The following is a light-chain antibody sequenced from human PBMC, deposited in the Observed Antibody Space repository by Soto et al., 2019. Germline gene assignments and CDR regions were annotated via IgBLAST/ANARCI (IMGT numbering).Light chain of an antibody. CDR3: QQYGSSPPYT. V-gene: IGKV3-20*01. Sequence: EVVLTQSQGTLSLSPGERATLSCRASQSVSNNYLAWYQQKPGQSPKLLIFGSSARATGIPDRFSGSGYGTDFTLTISSLEPEDFAVYYCQQYGSSPPYTFGQGTKLEIK. J-gene: IGKJ2*01. CDR1: QSVSNNY. CDR2: GSS.